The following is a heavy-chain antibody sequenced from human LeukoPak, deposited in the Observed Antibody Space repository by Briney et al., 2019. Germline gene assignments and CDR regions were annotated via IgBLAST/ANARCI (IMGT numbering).Heavy chain of an antibody. CDR2: ISSGSSTI. CDR1: GLTFSSYS. Sequence: GGSLRLSCAASGLTFSSYSMNWVRQAPGKGLEWISYISSGSSTIYYADSVKGRFTISRDNSKNTLYVQMHSLRPEDTAVYYCARDGYSYNDYGGIDYWGQGTLVTVSS. D-gene: IGHD5-12*01. J-gene: IGHJ4*02. V-gene: IGHV3-48*01. CDR3: ARDGYSYNDYGGIDY.